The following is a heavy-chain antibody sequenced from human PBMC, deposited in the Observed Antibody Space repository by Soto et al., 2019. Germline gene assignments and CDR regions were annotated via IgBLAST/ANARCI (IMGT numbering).Heavy chain of an antibody. D-gene: IGHD5-18*01. J-gene: IGHJ4*02. CDR1: GYTFTSYG. CDR3: AKERGYRYGYDY. Sequence: QVQLVQSGAEVKKPGAPVKVSCKASGYTFTSYGISWVRQAPGQGLEWMGCISAYNGNTNYAQKLQGRGTMTADTSTSTAYMELRGLRSDDTAVYYCAKERGYRYGYDYWGQGTLVTVSS. CDR2: ISAYNGNT. V-gene: IGHV1-18*01.